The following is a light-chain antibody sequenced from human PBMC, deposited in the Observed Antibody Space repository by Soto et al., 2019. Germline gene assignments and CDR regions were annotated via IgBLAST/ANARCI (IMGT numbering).Light chain of an antibody. CDR3: QQYGRSGT. Sequence: EIVLTQSPSTLSLSPGERATLSCRASQSVSSNLAWYQQKPGQAPRLLIYGASNRATGIPDRFSGSGSGTDFTLTISRLEPEDFAVYYCQQYGRSGTFGQGTKVDIK. CDR2: GAS. V-gene: IGKV3-20*01. CDR1: QSVSSN. J-gene: IGKJ1*01.